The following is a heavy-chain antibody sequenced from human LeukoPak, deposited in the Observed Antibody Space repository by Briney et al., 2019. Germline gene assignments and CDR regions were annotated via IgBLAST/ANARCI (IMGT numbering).Heavy chain of an antibody. CDR1: GGSISNLNYY. D-gene: IGHD4-11*01. J-gene: IGHJ4*02. CDR2: IYASGST. V-gene: IGHV4-61*02. Sequence: SQTLSLTCTVSGGSISNLNYYWSWIRQPAGKGLEWIGRIYASGSTNYNPSLKSRVTISVDTSKNQSSLKLSSVTAADTAVYYCARHGGTRVTLVEVYYFDYWGQGTQATVSS. CDR3: ARHGGTRVTLVEVYYFDY.